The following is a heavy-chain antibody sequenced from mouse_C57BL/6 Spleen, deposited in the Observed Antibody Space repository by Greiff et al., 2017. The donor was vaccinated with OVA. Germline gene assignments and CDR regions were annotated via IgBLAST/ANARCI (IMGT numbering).Heavy chain of an antibody. V-gene: IGHV2-9-1*01. D-gene: IGHD2-2*01. Sequence: QVQLKESGPGLVAPSQSLSITCTVSGFSLTSYAISWVRQPPGKGLEWLGVIWTGGGTNYNSALKSRLSISKDNSKSQVFLKMNSLQTDDTARYYCATYYGYDGGYAMDYWGQGTSVTVSS. CDR1: GFSLTSYA. CDR2: IWTGGGT. CDR3: ATYYGYDGGYAMDY. J-gene: IGHJ4*01.